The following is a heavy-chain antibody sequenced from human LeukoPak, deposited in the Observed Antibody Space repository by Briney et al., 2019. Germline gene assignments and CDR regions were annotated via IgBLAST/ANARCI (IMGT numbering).Heavy chain of an antibody. V-gene: IGHV3-43*02. J-gene: IGHJ6*02. CDR1: GFTFDDYA. Sequence: PGGSLGLSCAASGFTFDDYAMHWVRQAPGKGLEWVSLISGDGGSTYYADSVKGRFTISRDNSKNSLYLQMNSLRTEDTALYYCAKDLMYYDILTGYYASYYYYGMDVWGQGTAVTVSS. D-gene: IGHD3-9*01. CDR3: AKDLMYYDILTGYYASYYYYGMDV. CDR2: ISGDGGST.